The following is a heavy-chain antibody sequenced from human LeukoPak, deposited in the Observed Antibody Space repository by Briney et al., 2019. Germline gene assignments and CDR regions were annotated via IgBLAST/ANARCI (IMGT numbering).Heavy chain of an antibody. CDR1: GFTVSSNY. V-gene: IGHV3-66*01. D-gene: IGHD4-23*01. CDR3: ARVLGGNQLDAFDI. J-gene: IGHJ3*02. CDR2: IYSGGST. Sequence: HPGGSLRLSCAASGFTVSSNYMSWVRQAPGKGLEWVSVIYSGGSTYYADSVKGRFTISRDNSKNTLYLQMNSLRAEDTAVYYCARVLGGNQLDAFDIWGQGTMVTVSS.